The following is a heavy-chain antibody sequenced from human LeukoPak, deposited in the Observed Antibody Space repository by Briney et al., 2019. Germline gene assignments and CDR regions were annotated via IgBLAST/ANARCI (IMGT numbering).Heavy chain of an antibody. D-gene: IGHD3-9*01. J-gene: IGHJ4*02. CDR2: IIPILGIA. CDR1: GGTFISYT. V-gene: IGHV1-69*04. Sequence: SSVKVSCKASGGTFISYTISWVRQAPGQGLEWMGRIIPILGIANYAQKFQGRVTITADKSTSTAYMELSSLRSEDTAVYYCARDLGGHYDILTGYYNLDYWGQGTLVTVSS. CDR3: ARDLGGHYDILTGYYNLDY.